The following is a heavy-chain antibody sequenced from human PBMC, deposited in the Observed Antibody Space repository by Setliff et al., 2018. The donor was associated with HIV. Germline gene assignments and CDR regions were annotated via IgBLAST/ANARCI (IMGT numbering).Heavy chain of an antibody. CDR3: ARTLSAYGSGSYTDYGMDV. D-gene: IGHD3-10*01. J-gene: IGHJ6*02. CDR1: GYAISSGYY. V-gene: IGHV4-38-2*01. CDR2: IYNRGST. Sequence: PSETLSLTCAVSGYAISSGYYWGWIRRPPGKGLEWIGSIYNRGSTYYNPSLKSRVTISVDTSKNQFSLKLSSVTAADTAVYYCARTLSAYGSGSYTDYGMDVWGQGTTVTVSS.